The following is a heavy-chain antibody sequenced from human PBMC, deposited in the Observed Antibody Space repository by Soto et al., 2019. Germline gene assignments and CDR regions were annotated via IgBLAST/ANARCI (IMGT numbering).Heavy chain of an antibody. V-gene: IGHV1-18*01. CDR1: GYAFTTYG. CDR2: ISAHNGNT. Sequence: QVHLVQSGAEVRKPGASVKVSCKGSGYAFTTYGITWVRQAPGQGLEWMGWISAHNGNTNYAQKLQGRVTVTRDTSTSTAYMELRSLRSDDTAVYYCARGRYGDYWGQGALVTVSS. CDR3: ARGRYGDY. D-gene: IGHD1-1*01. J-gene: IGHJ4*02.